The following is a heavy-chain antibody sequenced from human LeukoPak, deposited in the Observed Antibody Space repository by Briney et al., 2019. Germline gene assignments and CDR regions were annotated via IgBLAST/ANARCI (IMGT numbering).Heavy chain of an antibody. J-gene: IGHJ4*01. CDR3: ARAPVPYFDRSGFYPYYFDY. Sequence: ASVKVSCKASGYTFTSYGISWVRQAPGQGLEWMGWISAYNGNTNYAQKLQGRVTMTTDTSTSTAYMELRSLRSDDPAVYYCARAPVPYFDRSGFYPYYFDYWGQGTLVTVSS. CDR2: ISAYNGNT. V-gene: IGHV1-18*01. D-gene: IGHD3-22*01. CDR1: GYTFTSYG.